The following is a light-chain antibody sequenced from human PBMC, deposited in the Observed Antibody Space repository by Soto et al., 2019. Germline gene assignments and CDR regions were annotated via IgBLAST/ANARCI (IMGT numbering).Light chain of an antibody. J-gene: IGKJ1*01. CDR3: QDFDSPQWT. CDR2: VAS. V-gene: IGKV1-27*01. Sequence: DIQMTQSPSSLSASVGDRVTINCRASQDINNYLAWYQQKPGKGPKLLIYVASTLQSGVPSRFSGSGSGTDFTLTISSLQPEDVATYYCQDFDSPQWTFGQGTKIE. CDR1: QDINNY.